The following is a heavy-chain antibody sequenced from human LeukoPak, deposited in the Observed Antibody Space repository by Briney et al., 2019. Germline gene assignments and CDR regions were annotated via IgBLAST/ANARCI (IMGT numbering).Heavy chain of an antibody. CDR1: GGTFSSYA. J-gene: IGHJ4*02. V-gene: IGHV1-69*13. CDR3: ARDRSPGFDY. D-gene: IGHD3-16*02. CDR2: IIPIFGTA. Sequence: GASVKVSCKASGGTFSSYAISWARQAPGQGLEWMGGIIPIFGTANYAQKFQGRVTITADESTSTAYMELSSLRSEDTAVYYCARDRSPGFDYWGQGTLVTVSS.